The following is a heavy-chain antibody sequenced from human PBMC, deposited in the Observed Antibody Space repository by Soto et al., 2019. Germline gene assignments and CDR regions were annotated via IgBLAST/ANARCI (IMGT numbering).Heavy chain of an antibody. Sequence: SETLSLTCTVSGGSISSGGYYWSWIRQHPGKGLEWIGYIYYSGSTYYNPSLKSRVTISVDTSKNQFSLKLSSVTAADTAVYYCAGEGNLWLGEYAYWGQGTLVTVSS. V-gene: IGHV4-31*03. CDR2: IYYSGST. J-gene: IGHJ4*02. CDR1: GGSISSGGYY. D-gene: IGHD3-10*01. CDR3: AGEGNLWLGEYAY.